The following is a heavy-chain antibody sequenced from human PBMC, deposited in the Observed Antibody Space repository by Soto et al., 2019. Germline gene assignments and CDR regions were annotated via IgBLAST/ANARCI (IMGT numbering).Heavy chain of an antibody. J-gene: IGHJ6*02. CDR2: TFVTGAT. V-gene: IGHV4-61*01. D-gene: IGHD3-10*01. CDR3: ARGRSDSAGSSFGRRMDV. Sequence: QVQLQEWGPGLVKSSGTVSLICFVSGEALGSGQSYWNWIRQAPGKGLEWIGQTFVTGATKYSASLKSRVTMSVDTSKSQISLTLTSVTAADSATYFCARGRSDSAGSSFGRRMDVWGQGTTVTVSS. CDR1: GEALGSGQSY.